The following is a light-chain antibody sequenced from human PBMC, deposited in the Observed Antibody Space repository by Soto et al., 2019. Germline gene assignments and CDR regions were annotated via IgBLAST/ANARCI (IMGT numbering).Light chain of an antibody. V-gene: IGKV3-20*01. CDR3: QQYGSSPST. Sequence: EIVLTQSPGTLSLSPGERATLSCRTSQSIRDSYLAWYQQKPGQAPRLLIYAASSRATGIPDRFSGSGSGTDFSLTISRLEPEYFAVYYCQQYGSSPSTFGQGTRLEIK. CDR2: AAS. CDR1: QSIRDSY. J-gene: IGKJ5*01.